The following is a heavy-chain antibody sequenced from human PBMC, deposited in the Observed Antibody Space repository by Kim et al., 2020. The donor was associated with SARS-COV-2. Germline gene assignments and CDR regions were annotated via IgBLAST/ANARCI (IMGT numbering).Heavy chain of an antibody. CDR3: ARARLSSSWYWFDP. CDR1: GFTFSSYS. Sequence: GGSLRLSCAASGFTFSSYSMNWVRQAPGKGLEWVSYISSSSSTIYYADSVKGRFTISRDNAKNSLYLQMNSLRDEDTAVYYCARARLSSSWYWFDPWGQGTLVTVSS. J-gene: IGHJ5*02. V-gene: IGHV3-48*02. CDR2: ISSSSSTI. D-gene: IGHD6-13*01.